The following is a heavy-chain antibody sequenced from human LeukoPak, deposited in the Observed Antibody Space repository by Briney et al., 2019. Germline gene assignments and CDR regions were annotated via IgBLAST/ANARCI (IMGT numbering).Heavy chain of an antibody. CDR3: AREEHGGYFDY. D-gene: IGHD2-15*01. J-gene: IGHJ4*02. V-gene: IGHV1-46*01. Sequence: ASVKVSCKASGYTFTNYYMHWVRQAPGQGLEWMGLINPSGTGTNYTQKFRGTVTLTRDTSTTTVYMEMSSLRSESTAVYYCAREEHGGYFDYWGQGNPVTVSS. CDR1: GYTFTNYY. CDR2: INPSGTGT.